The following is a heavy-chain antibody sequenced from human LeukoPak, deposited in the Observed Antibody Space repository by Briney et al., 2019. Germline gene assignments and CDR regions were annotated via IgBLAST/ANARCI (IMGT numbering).Heavy chain of an antibody. CDR3: ARGPMAGEVPAARGDHWFDP. CDR2: INHSGTT. D-gene: IGHD2-2*01. V-gene: IGHV4-34*01. Sequence: SETLSLTCAVYGGSFSAYYWSWIRQPPGKGREWIGEINHSGTTNYNPSLKSRVTISVDTSENQFSLKLSSVTAADTAVYYCARGPMAGEVPAARGDHWFDPWGQGTLVTVSS. J-gene: IGHJ5*02. CDR1: GGSFSAYY.